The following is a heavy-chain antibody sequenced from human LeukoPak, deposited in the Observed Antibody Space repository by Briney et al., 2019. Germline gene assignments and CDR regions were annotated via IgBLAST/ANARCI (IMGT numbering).Heavy chain of an antibody. CDR1: GYTFTGYY. J-gene: IGHJ6*03. CDR2: INPNSGGT. CDR3: ARNERYSSGWYPSGYYYMDV. Sequence: ASVKVSCKASGYTFTGYYMHWVRQAPGQGLEWMGWINPNSGGTTYAQKFQGRVTMTRDTSISTAYMELSRLRSDDTAVYYCARNERYSSGWYPSGYYYMDVWGKGTTVTVSS. D-gene: IGHD6-19*01. V-gene: IGHV1-2*02.